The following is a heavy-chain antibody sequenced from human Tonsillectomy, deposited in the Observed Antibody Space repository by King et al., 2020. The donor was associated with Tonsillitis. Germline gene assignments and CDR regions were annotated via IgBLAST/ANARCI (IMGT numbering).Heavy chain of an antibody. CDR1: GFTFSSDA. J-gene: IGHJ4*02. CDR2: ISGSGGST. CDR3: AKVMDVVVPAAMFDY. Sequence: VQLVESGGGLVQPGGSLRLSCAASGFTFSSDAMRWVRQAPGKGLEWGSAISGSGGSTYYADSVKGRFTISRDNSKNTLYLQMNSLRAEDTAVYYCAKVMDVVVPAAMFDYWGQGTLVTVSA. V-gene: IGHV3-23*04. D-gene: IGHD2-2*01.